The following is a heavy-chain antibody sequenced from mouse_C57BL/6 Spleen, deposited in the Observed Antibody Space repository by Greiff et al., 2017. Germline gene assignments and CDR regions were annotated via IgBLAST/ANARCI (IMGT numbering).Heavy chain of an antibody. V-gene: IGHV14-1*01. Sequence: VQLQQSGAELVRPGASVKLSCTASGFNIKDYNMHWVKQRPEQGLEWIGMIDPEDGATEYAPKFQGTATMTADTSSNTAYLQLSSLTSEDTAVYYCTTGYYGSGFAYWGQGTLVTVSA. J-gene: IGHJ3*01. D-gene: IGHD1-1*01. CDR2: IDPEDGAT. CDR3: TTGYYGSGFAY. CDR1: GFNIKDYN.